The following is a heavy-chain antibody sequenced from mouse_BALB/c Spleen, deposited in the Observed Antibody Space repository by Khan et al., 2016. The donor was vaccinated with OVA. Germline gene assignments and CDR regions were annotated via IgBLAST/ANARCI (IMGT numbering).Heavy chain of an antibody. CDR2: INPNNGDT. Sequence: EVQLQESGPELVKPGASVKMSCKASGYTFTDYYMKWMKQSHGKSLEWIGDINPNNGDTFYNQKFKGKATLTVDKSSSTAYTQLNSLTSEDSAVYYCARGLFDVWGEGTTVTVSS. CDR1: GYTFTDYY. CDR3: ARGLFDV. J-gene: IGHJ1*01. V-gene: IGHV1-26*01.